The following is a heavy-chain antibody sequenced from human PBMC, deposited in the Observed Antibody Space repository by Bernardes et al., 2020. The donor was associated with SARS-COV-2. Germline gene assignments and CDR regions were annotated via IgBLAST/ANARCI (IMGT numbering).Heavy chain of an antibody. CDR1: NYSINTGFY. V-gene: IGHV4-38-2*01. D-gene: IGHD3-10*01. Sequence: SETLSLTCDVSNYSINTGFYWGWIRQSPGKGLQWIASIYHSGTTYYSPSLKSRVTISVDTSKNQFSLRVNSVTAADTAVYYCVRSDLTHGSHSWGQGTLVTVSA. J-gene: IGHJ4*02. CDR2: IYHSGTT. CDR3: VRSDLTHGSHS.